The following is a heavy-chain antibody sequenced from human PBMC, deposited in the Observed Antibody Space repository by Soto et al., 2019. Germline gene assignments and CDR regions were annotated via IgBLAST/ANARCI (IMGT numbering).Heavy chain of an antibody. CDR3: ARQTWYRGGNSAGIYYYGMDV. CDR2: IIPIFGTA. CDR1: GGTFSSYA. Sequence: GASVKVSCKASGGTFSSYAISWVRQAPGQGLEWMGGIIPIFGTANYAQKLQGRVTITADESTSTAYMELSSLRSEDTAVYYCARQTWYRGGNSAGIYYYGMDVWGQGTTVTVSS. V-gene: IGHV1-69*13. D-gene: IGHD2-21*02. J-gene: IGHJ6*02.